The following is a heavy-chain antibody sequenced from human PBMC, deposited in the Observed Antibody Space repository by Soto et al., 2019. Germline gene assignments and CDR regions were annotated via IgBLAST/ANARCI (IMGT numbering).Heavy chain of an antibody. D-gene: IGHD6-19*01. CDR1: GFTFSSYA. J-gene: IGHJ6*02. CDR2: ISYDGSNK. V-gene: IGHV3-30-3*01. Sequence: GGSLRLSCAASGFTFSSYAMHWVRQAPGKGLEWVAVISYDGSNKYYADSVKGRFTISRDNSKNTLYLQMNSLRAEDTAAYYCARAAGIAVAGNYGMDVWGQGTTVTVSS. CDR3: ARAAGIAVAGNYGMDV.